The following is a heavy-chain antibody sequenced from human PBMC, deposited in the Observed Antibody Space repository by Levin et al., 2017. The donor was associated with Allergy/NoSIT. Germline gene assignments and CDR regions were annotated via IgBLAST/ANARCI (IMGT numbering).Heavy chain of an antibody. D-gene: IGHD1-26*01. CDR3: ARDLGATSGFDY. CDR1: GFTFSSYS. V-gene: IGHV3-21*01. Sequence: GGSLRLSCAASGFTFSSYSMNWVRQAPGKGLEWVSSISSSSSYIYYADSVKGRFTISRDNAKNSLYLQMNSLRAEDTAVYYCARDLGATSGFDYWGQGTLVTVSS. J-gene: IGHJ4*02. CDR2: ISSSSSYI.